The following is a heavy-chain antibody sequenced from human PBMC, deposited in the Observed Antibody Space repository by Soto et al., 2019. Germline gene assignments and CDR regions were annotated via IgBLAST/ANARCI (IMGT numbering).Heavy chain of an antibody. CDR3: ARDGRDRSSSWYLGFFVWFDP. Sequence: SVKVSCKASGGTFSSYTISWVRQAPGQGLEWMGRIIPILGIANYAQKFQGRVTITADKSTSTAYMELSSLRSEDTAVYYCARDGRDRSSSWYLGFFVWFDPWGQGTLVTVSS. CDR1: GGTFSSYT. J-gene: IGHJ5*02. CDR2: IIPILGIA. D-gene: IGHD6-13*01. V-gene: IGHV1-69*04.